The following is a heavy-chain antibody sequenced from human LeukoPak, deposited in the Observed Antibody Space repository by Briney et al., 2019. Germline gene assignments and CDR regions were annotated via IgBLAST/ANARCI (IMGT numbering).Heavy chain of an antibody. V-gene: IGHV4-34*01. CDR2: INHSGST. Sequence: SETLSLTCAVYGGSFSGYYWSWIRQPPGKGLEWIGEINHSGSTNYNPSLKSRVTISVDTSKSQFSLKLSSVTAADTAVYYCARGVYSGYDLRYYYYYYGMDVWGQGTTVTVSS. J-gene: IGHJ6*02. D-gene: IGHD5-12*01. CDR1: GGSFSGYY. CDR3: ARGVYSGYDLRYYYYYYGMDV.